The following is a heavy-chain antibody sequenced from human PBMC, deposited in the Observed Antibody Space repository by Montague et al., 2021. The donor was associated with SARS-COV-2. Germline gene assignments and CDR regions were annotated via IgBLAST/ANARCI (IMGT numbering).Heavy chain of an antibody. J-gene: IGHJ6*02. D-gene: IGHD4-23*01. V-gene: IGHV4-59*01. CDR3: ARGGGNSADYYNYTMDV. CDR1: GGSISSYY. Sequence: SEILSLTCTVSGGSISSYYWTWIRQPPGKGLESIGYIYHNGSTKYNSSLKSRVTISVDTSKNQFSLKLSSVSVADTAVYYCARGGGNSADYYNYTMDVWGQGTTVTVFS. CDR2: IYHNGST.